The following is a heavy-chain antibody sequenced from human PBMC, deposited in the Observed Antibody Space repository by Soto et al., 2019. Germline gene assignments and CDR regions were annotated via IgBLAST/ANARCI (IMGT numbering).Heavy chain of an antibody. Sequence: GASVKVSCKASGGTFSSYAISWVRQAPGQGLEWMGGIIPIFGTANYAQKFQGRVTITADESTSTAYMELSSLRSEDTAVYYCARDEVGGGYGMDVWGQGTTVTVSS. CDR3: ARDEVGGGYGMDV. CDR1: GGTFSSYA. D-gene: IGHD3-16*01. CDR2: IIPIFGTA. V-gene: IGHV1-69*13. J-gene: IGHJ6*02.